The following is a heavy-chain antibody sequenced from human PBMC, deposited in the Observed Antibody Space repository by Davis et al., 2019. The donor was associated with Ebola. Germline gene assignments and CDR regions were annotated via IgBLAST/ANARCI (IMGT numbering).Heavy chain of an antibody. CDR3: ARRVGARSGFDY. Sequence: AASSQNISKASAYTFTCYDINWLRPATGHGLEWLGWMNPNSGNTGYAQKFQGSITMTRNISISTAYMELNSLRSEDTAVYYCARRVGARSGFDYWGQGTLVTVSS. V-gene: IGHV1-8*01. D-gene: IGHD1-26*01. CDR1: AYTFTCYD. CDR2: MNPNSGNT. J-gene: IGHJ4*02.